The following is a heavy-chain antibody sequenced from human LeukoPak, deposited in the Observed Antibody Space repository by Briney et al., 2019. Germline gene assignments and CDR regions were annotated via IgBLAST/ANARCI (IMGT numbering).Heavy chain of an antibody. D-gene: IGHD2-8*01. Sequence: SETLSLTCTVSGGSISSYYWSWIRQPPGKGLEWIGNIYYSGNTNYNPSLKSRVIISVNTSKNQFSLKLSSVTAADTAVYYCARFNGRRYMDVWGKGTTVTVSS. CDR3: ARFNGRRYMDV. J-gene: IGHJ6*03. CDR1: GGSISSYY. V-gene: IGHV4-59*08. CDR2: IYYSGNT.